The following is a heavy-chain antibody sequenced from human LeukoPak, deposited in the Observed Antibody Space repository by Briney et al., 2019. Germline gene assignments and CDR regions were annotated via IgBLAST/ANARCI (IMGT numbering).Heavy chain of an antibody. CDR2: ISGSGGST. V-gene: IGHV3-23*01. D-gene: IGHD5-18*01. Sequence: GGSLRLSCAASGFTFSSYAMSWVRQAPGKGLECVSAISGSGGSTYYADSVKGRFTISRDNAKNTLYLQMNSLRAEDTAVYYCARAPREYSYGTYYFDYWGQGTLVTVSS. CDR1: GFTFSSYA. CDR3: ARAPREYSYGTYYFDY. J-gene: IGHJ4*02.